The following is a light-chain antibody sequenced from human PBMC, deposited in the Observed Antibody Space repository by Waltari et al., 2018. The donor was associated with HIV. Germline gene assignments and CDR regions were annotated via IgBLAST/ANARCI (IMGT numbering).Light chain of an antibody. Sequence: SYELTQPPSVSVSPGQTAKITSFGAAFTEKYGYWFPQKSGQAPLLVIYEDSKRPSGIPERFSGSTSGTTTTLTISGAQVDDEGDYYCYSTDSAGTLVVFGGGTKLTVL. CDR1: AFTEKY. CDR2: EDS. CDR3: YSTDSAGTLVV. V-gene: IGLV3-10*01. J-gene: IGLJ2*01.